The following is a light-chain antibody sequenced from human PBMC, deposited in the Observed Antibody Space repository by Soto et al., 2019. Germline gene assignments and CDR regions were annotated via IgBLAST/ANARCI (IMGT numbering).Light chain of an antibody. CDR3: QQYNTHSPMWT. CDR2: DAS. V-gene: IGKV1-5*01. Sequence: ASVGDRVTITCRSSQTISNWLAWYQQKPGKAPKLLIYDASSLESGVPSRFSGSGSGTEFTLTISTLQREDFATYYCQQYNTHSPMWTVGQGTKVDIK. J-gene: IGKJ1*01. CDR1: QTISNW.